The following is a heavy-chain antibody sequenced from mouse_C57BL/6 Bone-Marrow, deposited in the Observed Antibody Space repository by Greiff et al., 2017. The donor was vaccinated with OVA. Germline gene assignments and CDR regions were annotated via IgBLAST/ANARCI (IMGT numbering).Heavy chain of an antibody. J-gene: IGHJ1*03. V-gene: IGHV1-26*01. CDR2: INPNNGGT. CDR1: GYTFTDYY. D-gene: IGHD1-1*01. CDR3: AISLLLRYWYFDV. Sequence: VQLQQSGPELVKPGASVKISCKASGYTFTDYYMNWVKQSHGKSLEWIGDINPNNGGTSYNQKFKGKATLTVDKSSSTAYMQLSSLTSEDSAVYYGAISLLLRYWYFDVWGTGTTVTVSS.